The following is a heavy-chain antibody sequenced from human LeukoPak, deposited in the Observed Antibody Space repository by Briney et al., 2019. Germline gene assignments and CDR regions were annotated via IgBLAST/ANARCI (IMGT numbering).Heavy chain of an antibody. CDR2: INPNSGGT. Sequence: EASVKVSCKASGYTFTGYYMHWVRQAPGQGLEWMGWINPNSGGTNYAQKFQGRVTMTRDTSISTAYMELSRLRSDDTAVYYCARDLSSDEYYFDYWGQGTLVTVSS. D-gene: IGHD6-25*01. CDR3: ARDLSSDEYYFDY. J-gene: IGHJ4*02. CDR1: GYTFTGYY. V-gene: IGHV1-2*02.